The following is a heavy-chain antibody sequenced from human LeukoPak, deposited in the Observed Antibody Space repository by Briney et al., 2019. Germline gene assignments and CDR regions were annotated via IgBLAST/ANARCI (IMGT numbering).Heavy chain of an antibody. CDR1: GASITSYH. Sequence: PSETLSLTCTVSGASITSYHWSWIRQPAGKGLEWIGRMFYSGNTDYNPSLKSRLTMSIDTSKNQFSLKPSSVTAADTAVYFCARDQEHCSGTSCYPYWYDSWGQGTLVTVSS. V-gene: IGHV4-4*07. J-gene: IGHJ5*01. CDR3: ARDQEHCSGTSCYPYWYDS. CDR2: MFYSGNT. D-gene: IGHD2-2*01.